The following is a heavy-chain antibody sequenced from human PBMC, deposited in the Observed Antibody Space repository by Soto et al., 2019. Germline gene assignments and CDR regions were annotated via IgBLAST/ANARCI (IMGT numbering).Heavy chain of an antibody. D-gene: IGHD5-12*01. CDR2: ISSDGSNK. CDR3: TKDRATHRNY. J-gene: IGHJ4*02. Sequence: QVQLVESGGGVVQPGRSLSLSCAASGFTFRNYVMHWVRQAPGKGLEWVAVISSDGSNKYYADSVKGRFTISRDNSKNTLYLQMNRLRIEDTAVYYCTKDRATHRNYWGQGTLVTVSP. CDR1: GFTFRNYV. V-gene: IGHV3-30*18.